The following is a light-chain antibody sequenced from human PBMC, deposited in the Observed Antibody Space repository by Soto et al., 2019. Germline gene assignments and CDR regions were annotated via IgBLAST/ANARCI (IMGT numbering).Light chain of an antibody. CDR3: QSYDSSNYVV. Sequence: NIMLTQPPSVWDSPGKTVTISCTRSSGSLAANYVHWYQQRPGRAPTILIYEDVERPSGVPDRFSGSIDTSSTSASLTISGLQTDDEADYYCQSYDSSNYVVFGGGTKLTVL. J-gene: IGLJ2*01. CDR2: EDV. V-gene: IGLV6-57*04. CDR1: SGSLAANY.